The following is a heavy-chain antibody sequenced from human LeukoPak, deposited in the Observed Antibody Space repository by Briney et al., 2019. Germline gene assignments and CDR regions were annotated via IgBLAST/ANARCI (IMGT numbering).Heavy chain of an antibody. CDR2: IYHSGST. CDR1: GYSLSRGYY. D-gene: IGHD4-11*01. J-gene: IGHJ5*02. Sequence: SETLSPTCTVSGYSLSRGYYWGGIRQPPGKGLEGIGSIYHSGSTYYNPSLKSRVTISGDTSKNQFSLKLGSVTPADTAVYYCARPDYRNYVSVDPGAQEPLVTVSS. CDR3: ARPDYRNYVSVDP. V-gene: IGHV4-38-2*02.